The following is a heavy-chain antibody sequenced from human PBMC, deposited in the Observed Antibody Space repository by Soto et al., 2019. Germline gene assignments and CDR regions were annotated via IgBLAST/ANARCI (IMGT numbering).Heavy chain of an antibody. CDR1: GGSFSGYY. Sequence: SETLSLTCAVYGGSFSGYYWSWIRQPPGKGLEWIGEINHSGSTNYNPSLKSRVTISVDTSKNQFSLKLSSVTAADTAVYYCARAICSGGSCYSENNWFDPWGQGTLVTVSS. V-gene: IGHV4-34*01. D-gene: IGHD2-15*01. J-gene: IGHJ5*02. CDR3: ARAICSGGSCYSENNWFDP. CDR2: INHSGST.